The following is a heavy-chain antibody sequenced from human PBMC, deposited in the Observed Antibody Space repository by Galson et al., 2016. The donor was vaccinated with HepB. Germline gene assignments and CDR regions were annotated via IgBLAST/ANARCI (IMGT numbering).Heavy chain of an antibody. V-gene: IGHV3-30*18. CDR3: VKDAMIYAPLKLFEY. CDR1: GFTFTDFG. Sequence: SLRLSCAASGFTFTDFGMHWVRQAPGKGPEWVAVVSYDGTNRDYADSVKGRFTISRDDSKNTLSLQMSNLRPEDTAAYYCVKDAMIYAPLKLFEYWGQGALVTVSS. J-gene: IGHJ4*02. CDR2: VSYDGTNR. D-gene: IGHD2-2*01.